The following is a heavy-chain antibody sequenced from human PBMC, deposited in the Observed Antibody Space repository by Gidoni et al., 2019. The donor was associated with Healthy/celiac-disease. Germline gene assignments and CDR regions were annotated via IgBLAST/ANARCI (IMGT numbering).Heavy chain of an antibody. CDR1: GFTFSSYA. CDR2: ISYDGSNK. J-gene: IGHJ6*02. D-gene: IGHD5-12*01. V-gene: IGHV3-30-3*01. CDR3: ARDRRDGYNYNYYGMDV. Sequence: QVQLVESGGGVVQPGRSLRLSCAASGFTFSSYAMHWVRQAPGKGLEWVAVISYDGSNKYYADSVKGRFTISRDNSKNTLYLQMNSLRAEDTAVYYCARDRRDGYNYNYYGMDVWGQGTTVTVSS.